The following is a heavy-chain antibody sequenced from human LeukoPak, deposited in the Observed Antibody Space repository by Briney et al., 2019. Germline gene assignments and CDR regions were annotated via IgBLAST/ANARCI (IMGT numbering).Heavy chain of an antibody. V-gene: IGHV4-39*01. J-gene: IGHJ4*02. CDR1: GGSISSSSYY. CDR2: IYYSGST. Sequence: SETLSLTCTVSGGSISSSSYYWGWLRQPPGKGLEWIGSIYYSGSTYYNPSLKSRVTISVDTSKNQFSLKLSSVTAADTAVYYCARRYRSSWGFYYFDYWGQGTLVTVSS. CDR3: ARRYRSSWGFYYFDY. D-gene: IGHD6-13*01.